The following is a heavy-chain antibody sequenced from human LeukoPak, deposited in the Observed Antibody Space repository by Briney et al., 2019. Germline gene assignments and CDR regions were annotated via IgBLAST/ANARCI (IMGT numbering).Heavy chain of an antibody. V-gene: IGHV1-69*05. J-gene: IGHJ4*02. CDR2: IIPIFVTA. CDR3: ARDRHYYDSSAIDY. D-gene: IGHD3-22*01. Sequence: SVKVSCKASGGTFSSYAISWVRQAPGQGLEWMGRIIPIFVTANYAQKFQGRVTITTDESTSTAYMELSSLRSEDTAVYYCARDRHYYDSSAIDYWGQGTLVTVSS. CDR1: GGTFSSYA.